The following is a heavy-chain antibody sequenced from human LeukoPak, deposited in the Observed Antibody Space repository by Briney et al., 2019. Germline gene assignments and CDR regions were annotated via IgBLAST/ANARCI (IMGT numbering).Heavy chain of an antibody. V-gene: IGHV3-73*01. J-gene: IGHJ4*02. CDR2: IRSTANGYAT. CDR3: TGNYYGSGSYADFDY. D-gene: IGHD3-10*01. Sequence: GGSLRLSCADSGFTFNDNFMDWVRQAPGKGLEWVGRIRSTANGYATAYAASVKGRFTISRDDSKNTAYLQMDSLKTEDTAVYYCTGNYYGSGSYADFDYWGQGTLVTVSS. CDR1: GFTFNDNF.